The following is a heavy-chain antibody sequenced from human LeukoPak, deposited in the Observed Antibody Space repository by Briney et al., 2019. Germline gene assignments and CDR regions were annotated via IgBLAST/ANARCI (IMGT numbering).Heavy chain of an antibody. Sequence: ASVKVSCKASGYTFTGYYIHWVRQAPGQGLEWMGWINPNSGVTNYPQNFQGRVTMTRDTSISTAYMELSRLRSDDTAVYYCARAYTIAASRRDMDVWGKGTPVTVSS. V-gene: IGHV1-2*02. CDR2: INPNSGVT. CDR1: GYTFTGYY. J-gene: IGHJ6*04. D-gene: IGHD2-21*01. CDR3: ARAYTIAASRRDMDV.